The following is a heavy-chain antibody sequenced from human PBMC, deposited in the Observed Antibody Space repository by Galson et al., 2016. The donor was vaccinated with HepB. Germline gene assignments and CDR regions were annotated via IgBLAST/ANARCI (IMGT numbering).Heavy chain of an antibody. D-gene: IGHD4-17*01. CDR1: GYSFTGYW. V-gene: IGHV5-51*01. Sequence: QSGAEVKKPGESLKISCKGSGYSFTGYWIGWVRQMPGKGLEWMAIIYPDDSNTRYSPSFQGHVSISADKSISTAYLQWSSLKASDTAIYYCVRQGFTVNTLPELWFDPWGQGTLVTVSS. CDR2: IYPDDSNT. J-gene: IGHJ5*02. CDR3: VRQGFTVNTLPELWFDP.